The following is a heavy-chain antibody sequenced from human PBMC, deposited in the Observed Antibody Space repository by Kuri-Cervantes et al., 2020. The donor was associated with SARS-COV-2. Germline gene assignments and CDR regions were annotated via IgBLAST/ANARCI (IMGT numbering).Heavy chain of an antibody. V-gene: IGHV4-30-2*01. Sequence: SETLSLTCAVSGDSISNDGYSWSWIRQPPGKGLEWIGYIYHSGNTYYNPSLKSRLTISVERSRNQFSLNLRSVTAADTAVYYCARGHVAHYDSSGYFYPSYYFDYWGQGTLVTVSS. CDR1: GDSISNDGYS. CDR2: IYHSGNT. J-gene: IGHJ4*02. CDR3: ARGHVAHYDSSGYFYPSYYFDY. D-gene: IGHD3-22*01.